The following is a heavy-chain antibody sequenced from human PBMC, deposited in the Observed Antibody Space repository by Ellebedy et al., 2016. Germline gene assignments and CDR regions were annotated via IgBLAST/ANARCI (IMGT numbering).Heavy chain of an antibody. CDR3: ARAVYDSSGYYDYYYYYMDI. CDR2: ISSSGSTI. CDR1: GFTFSDYY. D-gene: IGHD3-22*01. V-gene: IGHV3-11*01. J-gene: IGHJ6*03. Sequence: GESLKISXAASGFTFSDYYMSWIRQAPGKGLEWVSYISSSGSTIYYADSVKGRFTISRDNAKNSLYLQMNSLRAEDTAVYYCARAVYDSSGYYDYYYYYMDIWGKGTTVTVSS.